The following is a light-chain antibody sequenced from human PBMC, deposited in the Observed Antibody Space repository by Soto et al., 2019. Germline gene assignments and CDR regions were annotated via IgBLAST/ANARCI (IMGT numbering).Light chain of an antibody. CDR2: DAS. V-gene: IGKV3-11*01. CDR1: QSVSSY. CDR3: QQRSHCPPT. Sequence: EIVLTQSPATLSLSPGERATLSCRASQSVSSYLAWYQQKPGQAPRLLIYDASNRATGIPARFSGSGSGTAFTLTITSLEPEYFALYYCQQRSHCPPTFGQATRLDIK. J-gene: IGKJ5*01.